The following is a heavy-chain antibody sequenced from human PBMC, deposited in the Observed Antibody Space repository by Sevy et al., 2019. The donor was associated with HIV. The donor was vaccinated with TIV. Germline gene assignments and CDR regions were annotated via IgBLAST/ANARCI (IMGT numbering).Heavy chain of an antibody. CDR3: ARKYDSSGYFDY. Sequence: GGSLRLSCAASGFTFSSYAMSWVRQAPGKGLEWVATISGSGGDTFYADSVKGRFTISRDNSKNTLYVQMHSLRAEDTALYYCARKYDSSGYFDYWGQGTLVTVSS. CDR1: GFTFSSYA. D-gene: IGHD3-22*01. J-gene: IGHJ4*02. CDR2: ISGSGGDT. V-gene: IGHV3-23*01.